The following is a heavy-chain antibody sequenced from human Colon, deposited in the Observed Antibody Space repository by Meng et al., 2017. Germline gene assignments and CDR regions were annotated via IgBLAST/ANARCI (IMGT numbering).Heavy chain of an antibody. J-gene: IGHJ4*02. Sequence: QGQPQEWGPALVTPSGTLVRTCAVSGDSSSRCNGWTWVRQPPGKGLEWIGEIYPSGRTSSNPSLQGRVTILLDKSKNQFSLELNSVTAADTAIYFCARERMRELGLFDYWGQGALVTVSS. D-gene: IGHD7-27*01. CDR2: IYPSGRT. V-gene: IGHV4-4*02. CDR1: GDSSSRCNG. CDR3: ARERMRELGLFDY.